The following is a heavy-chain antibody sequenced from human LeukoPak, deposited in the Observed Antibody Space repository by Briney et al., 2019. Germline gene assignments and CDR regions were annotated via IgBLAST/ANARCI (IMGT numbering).Heavy chain of an antibody. Sequence: ASVKVSCKASGYTFTSNYIHWVRQAPGQGLEWMGMIYPRDGSTSYAQKFQGRVTMTEDTSTDTAYMELSSLRSEDTAVYYCATDMGYDSPYYYYGMDVWGQGTTVTVSS. CDR3: ATDMGYDSPYYYYGMDV. CDR1: GYTFTSNY. V-gene: IGHV1-46*01. J-gene: IGHJ6*02. CDR2: IYPRDGST. D-gene: IGHD5-18*01.